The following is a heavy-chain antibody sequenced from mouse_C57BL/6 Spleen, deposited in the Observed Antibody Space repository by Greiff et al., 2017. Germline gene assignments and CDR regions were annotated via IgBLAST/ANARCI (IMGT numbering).Heavy chain of an antibody. CDR2: IYPGDGDT. J-gene: IGHJ4*01. CDR3: ARGRNYDYAYSMDY. CDR1: GYAFSSSW. V-gene: IGHV1-82*01. Sequence: VQLQQSGPELVKPGASVKISCKASGYAFSSSWMNWVKQRPGKGLEWIGRIYPGDGDTNYNGKFKGKATLTADKSSSTAYMQLRSLTSEDSAVYFCARGRNYDYAYSMDYWGQGTSVTVSS. D-gene: IGHD2-4*01.